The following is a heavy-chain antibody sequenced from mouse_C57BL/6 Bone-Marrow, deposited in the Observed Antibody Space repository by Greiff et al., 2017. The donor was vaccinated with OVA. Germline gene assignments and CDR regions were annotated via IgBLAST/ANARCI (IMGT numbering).Heavy chain of an antibody. J-gene: IGHJ3*01. V-gene: IGHV14-4*01. CDR2: IDPENGDT. D-gene: IGHD2-4*01. Sequence: EVQLQQSGAELVRPGASVKLSCTASGFNITDDYMHWVKQRPEQGLEWIGWIDPENGDTEYASKFPGKATMTADTSSNTAYLQLSSLTSEDTAVYYCTTWICYDYDGPWFAYWGQGTLVTVSA. CDR1: GFNITDDY. CDR3: TTWICYDYDGPWFAY.